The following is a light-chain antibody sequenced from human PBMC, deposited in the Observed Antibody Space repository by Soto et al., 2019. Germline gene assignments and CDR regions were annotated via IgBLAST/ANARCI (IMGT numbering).Light chain of an antibody. CDR3: QKHRNWPRIT. Sequence: DIVLTQSPATLSLSPGERATLSCRASQSVISYLAWYKQKPGQAPRLLIYDASNRATGIPARFSGSGSGTDFSLTSSSLEPEDFAVYHCQKHRNWPRITFGPGTKVDIK. CDR1: QSVISY. J-gene: IGKJ3*01. V-gene: IGKV3-11*01. CDR2: DAS.